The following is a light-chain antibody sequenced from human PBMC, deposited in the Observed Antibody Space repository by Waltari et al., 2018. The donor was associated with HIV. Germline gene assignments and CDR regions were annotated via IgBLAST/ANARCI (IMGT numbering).Light chain of an antibody. J-gene: IGLJ3*02. CDR1: VMAKKY. CDR3: YSAADNDLRV. CDR2: KDS. V-gene: IGLV3-27*01. Sequence: SSELTQPSSVSVSPGQTARITCSGDVMAKKYARWFQQKPGQAPVLVIYKDSERPSGIPERFSGSSSGTTVTLTISGAQVEDEAHYYCYSAADNDLRVFGGGTKLTVL.